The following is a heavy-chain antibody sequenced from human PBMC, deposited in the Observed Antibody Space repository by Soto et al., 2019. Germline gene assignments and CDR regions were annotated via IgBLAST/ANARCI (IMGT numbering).Heavy chain of an antibody. V-gene: IGHV4-4*02. D-gene: IGHD5-12*01. CDR3: ARGSSGYDSNWFDP. CDR2: IYHSGST. Sequence: SETLSLTCAVSGGSISSSNWWSWVRQPPGKGLEWIGEIYHSGSTNYNPSLKSRVTISVDKSKNQFSLKLSSVTAADTAVYYCARGSSGYDSNWFDPWGQGTLVTVSS. CDR1: GGSISSSNW. J-gene: IGHJ5*02.